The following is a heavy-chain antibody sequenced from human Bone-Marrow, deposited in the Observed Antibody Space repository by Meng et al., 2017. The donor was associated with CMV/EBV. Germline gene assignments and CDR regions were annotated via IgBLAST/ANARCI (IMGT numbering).Heavy chain of an antibody. CDR3: ARYGGTSAPLHFYGMDV. CDR2: IIPIFGTA. D-gene: IGHD4-23*01. J-gene: IGHJ6*02. Sequence: SVKVSCKASGGTFSSYAISWVRQAPGQGLEWMGGIIPIFGTANYAQKFQGRVTITTDESTSTAYMELSSLRSEDTAVYYCARYGGTSAPLHFYGMDVWGQGTMVNVSS. CDR1: GGTFSSYA. V-gene: IGHV1-69*05.